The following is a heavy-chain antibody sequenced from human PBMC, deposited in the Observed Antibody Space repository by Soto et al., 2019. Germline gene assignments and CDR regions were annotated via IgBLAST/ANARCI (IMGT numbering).Heavy chain of an antibody. V-gene: IGHV3-9*01. CDR2: ISWNSGSI. D-gene: IGHD3-3*01. CDR3: ARASTTFTIFGVVPIYYGMDV. J-gene: IGHJ6*02. CDR1: GFTFDDYA. Sequence: GGSLRLSCAASGFTFDDYAMHWVRQAPGKGLEWVSGISWNSGSIGYADSVKGRFTISRDNAKNSLYLQMNSLRAEDTAVYYCARASTTFTIFGVVPIYYGMDVWGQGTTVTVSS.